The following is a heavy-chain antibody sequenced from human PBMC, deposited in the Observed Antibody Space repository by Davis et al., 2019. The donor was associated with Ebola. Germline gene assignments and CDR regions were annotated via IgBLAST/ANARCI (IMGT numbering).Heavy chain of an antibody. Sequence: GESLKISCAASGFTFSSYAMHWVRQAPGKGLKWVAVIWYDGSNKYYADSVKGRFTISRDNAKNSLYLQMNSLRAEDTAVYYCARVAAARDFDYWGQGTLVTVSS. CDR2: IWYDGSNK. CDR1: GFTFSSYA. D-gene: IGHD6-13*01. V-gene: IGHV3-33*08. CDR3: ARVAAARDFDY. J-gene: IGHJ4*02.